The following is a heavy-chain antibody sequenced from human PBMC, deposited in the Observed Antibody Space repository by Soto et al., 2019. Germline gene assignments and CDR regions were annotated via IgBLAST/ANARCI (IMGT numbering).Heavy chain of an antibody. V-gene: IGHV4-34*01. CDR2: INHSGST. CDR1: GGSFSGSY. J-gene: IGHJ5*02. Sequence: SETLSLTCAVYGGSFSGSYWSWIRHPPGKGLEWIGEINHSGSTNYNPSLKSRVTISVDTSKNQFSLKLSSVTAADTAVYYCARGDFTMVRGVILLWFDPWGQGTLVTVSS. CDR3: ARGDFTMVRGVILLWFDP. D-gene: IGHD3-10*01.